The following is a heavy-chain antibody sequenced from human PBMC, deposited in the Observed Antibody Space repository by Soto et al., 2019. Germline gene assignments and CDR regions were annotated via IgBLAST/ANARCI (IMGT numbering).Heavy chain of an antibody. V-gene: IGHV4-4*07. CDR2: IYGSGST. D-gene: IGHD2-2*01. Sequence: PSETLSVTCTISVGSISIYYWGWIRQPAGKGLDLIGRIYGSGSTNYNPSLKSRVTMSVDTSKNQFSLKLSSVTAADTAVYYCARDVGVVVPAAITYSYYYGMDVWGHGTTVTVSS. J-gene: IGHJ6*02. CDR1: VGSISIYY. CDR3: ARDVGVVVPAAITYSYYYGMDV.